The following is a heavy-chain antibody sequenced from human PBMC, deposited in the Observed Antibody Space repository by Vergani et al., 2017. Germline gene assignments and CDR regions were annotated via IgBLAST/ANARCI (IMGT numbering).Heavy chain of an antibody. CDR2: IIPIFGTA. D-gene: IGHD2-21*02. V-gene: IGHV1-69*13. CDR3: ASVRSPGYRCGGDCYTFDY. Sequence: QVQLVQSGAEVKKPGSSVKVSCKASGGTFSSYAISWVRQAPGQGLEWMGRIIPIFGTANYAQKFQGRVTITADESTSTAYMELSSLRSEDTAVYYCASVRSPGYRCGGDCYTFDYWGQGTLVTVSS. J-gene: IGHJ4*02. CDR1: GGTFSSYA.